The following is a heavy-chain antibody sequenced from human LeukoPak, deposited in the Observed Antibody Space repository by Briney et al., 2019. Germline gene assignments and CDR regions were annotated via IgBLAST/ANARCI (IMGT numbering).Heavy chain of an antibody. D-gene: IGHD1-26*01. CDR3: ARGGAVGATTFDY. J-gene: IGHJ4*02. CDR1: GDSVSRNTAA. Sequence: SQTLSLTCAISGDSVSRNTAAWNWFRQSPSRGLEWLGRTYYRSKWYDDYAVSVKSRITINPDTSKNQFSLPLNSVTPDDTAVYYCARGGAVGATTFDYWGQGTLVTVSS. CDR2: TYYRSKWYD. V-gene: IGHV6-1*01.